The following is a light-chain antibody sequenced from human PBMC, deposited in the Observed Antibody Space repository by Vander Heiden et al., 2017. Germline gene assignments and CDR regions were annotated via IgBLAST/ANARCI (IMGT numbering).Light chain of an antibody. J-gene: IGLJ3*02. Sequence: QSVLTQPPSASGTPGQRGTISCSGSSSNIGSNYVYWYQQLPRTAPNLLIYRNNQRPSGVPDRFSGSKSGTSASLAISGLRSEDEADYYCAAWDDSLSGWVFGGGTKLTVL. CDR3: AAWDDSLSGWV. CDR2: RNN. V-gene: IGLV1-47*01. CDR1: SSNIGSNY.